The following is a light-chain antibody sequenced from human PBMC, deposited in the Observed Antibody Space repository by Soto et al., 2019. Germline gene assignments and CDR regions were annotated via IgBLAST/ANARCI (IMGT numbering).Light chain of an antibody. Sequence: QSVLSQPRSVSGSPGQSVTVSCTGTGSDVGTFNYVSWYQLHPGEAPKLIIYDVTERPSGVPDRFSGSRSGNTASLTISGLQAEDEADYHCCAYAGSSALLFGGGTKLTVL. V-gene: IGLV2-11*01. CDR1: GSDVGTFNY. CDR2: DVT. J-gene: IGLJ2*01. CDR3: CAYAGSSALL.